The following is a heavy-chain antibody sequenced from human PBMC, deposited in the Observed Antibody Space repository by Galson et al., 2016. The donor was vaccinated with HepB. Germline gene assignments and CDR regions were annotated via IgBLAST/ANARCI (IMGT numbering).Heavy chain of an antibody. D-gene: IGHD3-3*01. J-gene: IGHJ4*02. Sequence: SVKVSCKVSGYTLSELSMHWVRHAPGKGLEWMGGFDPEDGETIYAQKFQGRVTMTEDTSTDTAYMELSSLRSEDTAVYYCAEKRDYDFWSGYEKWGQGTLVTVSS. CDR3: AEKRDYDFWSGYEK. CDR1: GYTLSELS. V-gene: IGHV1-24*01. CDR2: FDPEDGET.